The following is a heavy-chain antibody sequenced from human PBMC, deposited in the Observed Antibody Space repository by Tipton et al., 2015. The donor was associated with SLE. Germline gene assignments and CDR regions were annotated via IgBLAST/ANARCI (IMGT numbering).Heavy chain of an antibody. CDR3: ARGYSYAYSYFDY. D-gene: IGHD3-16*01. J-gene: IGHJ4*02. Sequence: LRLSCTVSGGSISGYYWSWIRQPAGKGLEWIGRVYGTGSTNYNPSLKSRVSLSLDRSKSQFSLILNSMTAADTAVYYCARGYSYAYSYFDYWGQGTLVTVSS. CDR2: VYGTGST. CDR1: GGSISGYY. V-gene: IGHV4-4*07.